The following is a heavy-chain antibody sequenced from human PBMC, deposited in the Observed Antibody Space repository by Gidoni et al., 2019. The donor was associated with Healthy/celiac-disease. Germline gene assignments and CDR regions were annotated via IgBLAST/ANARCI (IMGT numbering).Heavy chain of an antibody. V-gene: IGHV3-73*01. CDR3: TSRPGAVAGGN. CDR2: IRSKANSYAT. Sequence: EVQLVESGGGLVQPGGSLKLSCAASGFTFRCYARHWVRQASGKGLGGVGRIRSKANSYATAYAASVKGRFTISRDDSKNTAYLQMNSLKTEDTAVYYCTSRPGAVAGGNWGQGTLVTVSS. J-gene: IGHJ4*02. D-gene: IGHD6-19*01. CDR1: GFTFRCYA.